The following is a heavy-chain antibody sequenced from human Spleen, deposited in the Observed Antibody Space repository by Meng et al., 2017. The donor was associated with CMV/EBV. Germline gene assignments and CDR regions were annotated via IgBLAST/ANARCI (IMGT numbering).Heavy chain of an antibody. CDR3: ARSFTGIAAAGTNY. D-gene: IGHD6-13*01. CDR2: INPNSGGT. J-gene: IGHJ4*02. V-gene: IGHV1-2*02. CDR1: GYTFTGYY. Sequence: ASVKVSCKASGYTFTGYYMHWVRQAPGQGLECMGWINPNSGGTNYAQKFQGRVTMTRDTSISTAYMELSKLRSDDTAVYYCARSFTGIAAAGTNYWGQGTLVTVSS.